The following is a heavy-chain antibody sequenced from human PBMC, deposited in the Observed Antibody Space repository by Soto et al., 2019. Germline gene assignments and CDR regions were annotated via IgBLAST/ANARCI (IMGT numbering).Heavy chain of an antibody. D-gene: IGHD5-12*01. Sequence: QVQLVQSGAEVKKPGASVTVSCRASGDTFTGYYMHWVRQAPGQGLEWMGWINPNSGVTTYAQKFQGWVTMTRDTSIRTVYMQLIRLRSNDTAVYYCARERGGATATLDYYYFHMAVLGIGSTVTVSS. CDR3: ARERGGATATLDYYYFHMAV. CDR2: INPNSGVT. J-gene: IGHJ6*03. CDR1: GDTFTGYY. V-gene: IGHV1-2*04.